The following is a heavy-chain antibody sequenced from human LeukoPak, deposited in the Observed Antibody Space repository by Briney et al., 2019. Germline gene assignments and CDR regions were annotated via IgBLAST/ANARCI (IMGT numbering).Heavy chain of an antibody. D-gene: IGHD5-18*01. CDR3: AKDMGYSYGYGFDY. CDR2: ISGSGGST. CDR1: GFTFSSYA. J-gene: IGHJ4*02. V-gene: IGHV3-23*01. Sequence: GGSRRLSCAASGFTFSSYAMSWVRQAPGKGLEWVSAISGSGGSTYYADSVKGRFTISRDNSKNTLYLQMNSLRAEDTALYYCAKDMGYSYGYGFDYWGQGTLVTVSS.